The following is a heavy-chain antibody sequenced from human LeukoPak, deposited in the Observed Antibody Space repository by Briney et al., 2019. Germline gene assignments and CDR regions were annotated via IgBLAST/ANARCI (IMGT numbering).Heavy chain of an antibody. CDR2: IYSGGST. V-gene: IGHV3-53*01. CDR3: ARENSGYYFDY. J-gene: IGHJ4*02. D-gene: IGHD5-12*01. Sequence: PGGSLRLSCAASGVTVSSNYMSWVRQAPGKGLEWVSVIYSGGSTYYADSVKGRFTISRDNSKNTLYLQMNSLRAEDTAVYYCARENSGYYFDYWGQGTLVTVSS. CDR1: GVTVSSNY.